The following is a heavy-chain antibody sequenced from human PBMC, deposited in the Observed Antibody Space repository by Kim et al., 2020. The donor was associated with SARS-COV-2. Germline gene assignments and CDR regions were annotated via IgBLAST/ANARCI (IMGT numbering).Heavy chain of an antibody. V-gene: IGHV1-69*01. J-gene: IGHJ6*02. D-gene: IGHD2-2*01. CDR3: ARVCSSTSCYAYYGMDV. Sequence: FQGRVTITADESTSTAYMELSSLRSEDTAVYYCARVCSSTSCYAYYGMDVWGQGTTVTVSS.